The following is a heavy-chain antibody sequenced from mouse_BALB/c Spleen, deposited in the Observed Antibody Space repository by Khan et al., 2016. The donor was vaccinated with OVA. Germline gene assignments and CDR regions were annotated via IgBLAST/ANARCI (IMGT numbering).Heavy chain of an antibody. Sequence: QVQLQQSGAELAKPGASVKMSCKASGYTFTTYWMHWVKQRPGQGLEWIGYINPTSGYTDYTEKFKDRATLSADQSSSTAYMQLSSLTSEDSAVYYCTRDRIDYWGQGTTRTVSS. J-gene: IGHJ2*01. CDR3: TRDRIDY. CDR1: GYTFTTYW. V-gene: IGHV1-7*01. CDR2: INPTSGYT.